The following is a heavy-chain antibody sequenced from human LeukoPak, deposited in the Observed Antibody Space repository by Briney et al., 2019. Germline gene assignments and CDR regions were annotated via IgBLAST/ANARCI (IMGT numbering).Heavy chain of an antibody. CDR2: ITPLVSTT. V-gene: IGHV1-69*01. CDR1: GGISHPYA. D-gene: IGHD1-26*01. J-gene: IGHJ4*02. Sequence: SVKVSCKVSGGISHPYAIAWLRQAPGQGLEWMGGITPLVSTTVYARQLQGRVTFTADEATRTVYMELRSLSSDDTAIYYCARGNGTYTPSDHWGQGTLVTVSS. CDR3: ARGNGTYTPSDH.